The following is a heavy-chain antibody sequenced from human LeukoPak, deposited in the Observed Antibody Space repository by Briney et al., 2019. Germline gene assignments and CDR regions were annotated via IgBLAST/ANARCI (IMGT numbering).Heavy chain of an antibody. V-gene: IGHV1-18*01. Sequence: ASVKVSCKASGYTFTSYGISWVRQAPGQGLEWMGWISAYNGNTNYAQKLQGRVTMTTDTSTSTAYMELRSLRSDDTAVYYCARAMVNYDILTGYPWEYYFDYWGQGTLVTVSS. CDR2: ISAYNGNT. D-gene: IGHD3-9*01. CDR1: GYTFTSYG. CDR3: ARAMVNYDILTGYPWEYYFDY. J-gene: IGHJ4*02.